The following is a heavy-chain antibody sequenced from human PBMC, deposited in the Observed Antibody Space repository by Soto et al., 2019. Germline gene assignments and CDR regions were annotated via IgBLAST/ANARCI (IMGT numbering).Heavy chain of an antibody. D-gene: IGHD2-8*02. CDR1: GGSFSGYS. CDR2: INHSGRT. V-gene: IGHV4-34*01. CDR3: ARDKITGLFDY. Sequence: QVQLQQWGAGLLKPSETLSLTCAVYGGSFSGYSWTWIRQPPGTGLEWIGEINHSGRTNYNPSLKSRVTISVGTSKNQFSLKLTSVTAADTAVYYCARDKITGLFDYWGQGTLVTVSS. J-gene: IGHJ4*02.